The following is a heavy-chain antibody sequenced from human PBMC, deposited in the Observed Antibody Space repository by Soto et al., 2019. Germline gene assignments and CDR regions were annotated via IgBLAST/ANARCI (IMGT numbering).Heavy chain of an antibody. J-gene: IGHJ6*03. CDR1: GYSFTNYG. V-gene: IGHV1-18*01. D-gene: IGHD6-19*01. CDR3: ARDRGVAPPVAGNTHYYYYMDV. Sequence: QDQLVQSGVEVKKPGASVKVSCKASGYSFTNYGITWVRQAPGQGFEWMGWISAYNGNTNYAQKFQGRVTLTTDASTSTAYLELRSLGSDDTGVYYCARDRGVAPPVAGNTHYYYYMDVWGKGTTVTVSS. CDR2: ISAYNGNT.